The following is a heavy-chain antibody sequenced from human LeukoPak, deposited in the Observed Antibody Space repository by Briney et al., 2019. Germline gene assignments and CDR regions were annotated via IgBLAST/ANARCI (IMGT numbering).Heavy chain of an antibody. V-gene: IGHV1-69*05. J-gene: IGHJ3*02. Sequence: ASVKVSCKASGGTFSNFAISWVRQAPGQGLEWMGGIIPIFGTTNYAQKFQGRFTMTSDTSTSSVYMELSSLISADTAVYYCARVRDGYNDAYDIWGQGTMVTVTS. CDR3: ARVRDGYNDAYDI. D-gene: IGHD5-24*01. CDR1: GGTFSNFA. CDR2: IIPIFGTT.